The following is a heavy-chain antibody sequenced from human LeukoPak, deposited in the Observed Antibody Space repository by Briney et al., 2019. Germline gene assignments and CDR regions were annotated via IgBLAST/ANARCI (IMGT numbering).Heavy chain of an antibody. Sequence: GGSLRLSCAASGFSFSSYAMAWVRQAPGKGLEWVSGLSGSGANTYYADSVKGRFTISRDNPKNTLYLQMNSLRAEDTAVYCCTTEKGDSPDYWGQGTLVTVSS. CDR1: GFSFSSYA. CDR3: TTEKGDSPDY. CDR2: LSGSGANT. D-gene: IGHD2-21*01. J-gene: IGHJ4*02. V-gene: IGHV3-23*01.